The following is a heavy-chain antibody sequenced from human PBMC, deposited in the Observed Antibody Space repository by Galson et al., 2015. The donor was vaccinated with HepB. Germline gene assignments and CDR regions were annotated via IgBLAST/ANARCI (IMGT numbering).Heavy chain of an antibody. CDR3: ARRYCSSTSCYRDYYYYMDV. CDR2: IDPSDSYT. CDR1: GYSFTSYW. V-gene: IGHV5-10-1*01. Sequence: QSGAEVKKPGESLRISCKGSGYSFTSYWISWVRQMPGKGLEWMRRIDPSDSYTNYSPSFQGHVTISADKSISTAYLQWSSLRASDTAMYYCARRYCSSTSCYRDYYYYMDVWGKGTTVTVSS. J-gene: IGHJ6*03. D-gene: IGHD2-2*02.